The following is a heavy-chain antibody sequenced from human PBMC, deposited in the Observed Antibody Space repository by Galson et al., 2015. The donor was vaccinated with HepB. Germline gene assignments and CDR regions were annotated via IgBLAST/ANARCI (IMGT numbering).Heavy chain of an antibody. Sequence: SLRLSCAASGFTFSSYSMNWVRQAPGKGLEWVSSISSSSSYIYYADSVKGRFTISRDNAKNSLYLQMNSLRAEDTAVYYCARDLPGIAAAGTDYFDYWGQGTLVTVS. CDR2: ISSSSSYI. V-gene: IGHV3-21*01. D-gene: IGHD6-13*01. CDR1: GFTFSSYS. J-gene: IGHJ4*02. CDR3: ARDLPGIAAAGTDYFDY.